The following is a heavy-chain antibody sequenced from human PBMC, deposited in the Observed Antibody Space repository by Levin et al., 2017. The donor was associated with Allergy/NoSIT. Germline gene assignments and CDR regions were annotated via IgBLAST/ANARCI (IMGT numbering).Heavy chain of an antibody. CDR3: AEGGFSNDYFGH. J-gene: IGHJ4*02. CDR1: GFTFSTSA. D-gene: IGHD2-2*01. V-gene: IGHV3-23*01. CDR2: ITYSSGRT. Sequence: PGGSLRLSCAASGFTFSTSAMSWVRQAPGKGLEWVSVITYSSGRTYYADSVKGRFTISRDNSKNTLYLQMNSLRVEDTAVYRCAEGGFSNDYFGHWGLGTLITVSS.